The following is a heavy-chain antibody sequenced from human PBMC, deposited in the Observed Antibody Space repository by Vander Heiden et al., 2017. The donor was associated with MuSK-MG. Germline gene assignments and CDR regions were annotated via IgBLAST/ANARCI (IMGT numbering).Heavy chain of an antibody. J-gene: IGHJ5*02. D-gene: IGHD5-12*01. Sequence: SCAASGFTFDDYTMHWVRQGPGKGLEWVALITWDGERTFYADSVKGRFTISGDNKKNSLFLQMNSLRTGDTALYYCAKNLTPLGGYDDTWFDPWGQGTLGTVSS. CDR2: ITWDGERT. CDR3: AKNLTPLGGYDDTWFDP. V-gene: IGHV3-43*01. CDR1: GFTFDDYT.